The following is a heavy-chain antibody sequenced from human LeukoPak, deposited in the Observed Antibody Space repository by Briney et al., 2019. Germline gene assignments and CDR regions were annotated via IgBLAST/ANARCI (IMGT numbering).Heavy chain of an antibody. CDR2: ISEDGGVT. CDR3: AKGGPTVPITRRYDF. J-gene: IGHJ4*02. CDR1: GFTFSNYA. Sequence: SGGSLRLSCEASGFTFSNYAMSWVRQAPGKGLEWVSTISEDGGVTFYTDSVKGRFTISRDNSKNTLCLQMDSLRAEDTAVYYCAKGGPTVPITRRYDFWGQGTLVTVSS. V-gene: IGHV3-23*01. D-gene: IGHD3-3*01.